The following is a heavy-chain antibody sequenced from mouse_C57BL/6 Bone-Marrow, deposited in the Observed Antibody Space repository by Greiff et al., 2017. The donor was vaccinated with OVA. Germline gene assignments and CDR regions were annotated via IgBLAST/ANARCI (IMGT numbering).Heavy chain of an antibody. Sequence: EVKLMESGPGLVKPSQSLSLTCSVTGYSITSGYYWNWIRQFPGNQLEWMGYISYDGSNNYNPSPKNRIAITRDTSKNQLLLKWNSVTTEDTATYYCASGPYYGSSPFAYWGQGTLVTVSA. D-gene: IGHD1-1*01. V-gene: IGHV3-6*01. J-gene: IGHJ3*01. CDR3: ASGPYYGSSPFAY. CDR2: ISYDGSN. CDR1: GYSITSGYY.